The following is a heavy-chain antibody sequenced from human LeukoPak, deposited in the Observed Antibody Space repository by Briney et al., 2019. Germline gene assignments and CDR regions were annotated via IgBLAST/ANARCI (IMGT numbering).Heavy chain of an antibody. CDR2: IIPLLGIA. J-gene: IGHJ4*02. CDR3: ARGYGGNPLDY. CDR1: GGTFSSYA. Sequence: SVKVSCKASGGTFSSYAISWVRQAPGQGLEWMGRIIPLLGIANYAQKFQGRVTITADKSTSTAYMDLSSLRSEDTAVYYCARGYGGNPLDYWGQGTLVTVSS. D-gene: IGHD4-23*01. V-gene: IGHV1-69*04.